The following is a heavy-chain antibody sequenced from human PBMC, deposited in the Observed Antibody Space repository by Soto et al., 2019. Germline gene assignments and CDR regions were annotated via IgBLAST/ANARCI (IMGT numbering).Heavy chain of an antibody. J-gene: IGHJ6*02. CDR2: IYSGGST. D-gene: IGHD6-19*01. CDR3: ARDGGSGWYIVGMDV. V-gene: IGHV3-53*04. CDR1: GFTVSRNY. Sequence: EVQLVESGGGLVQPGGSLRLSCAASGFTVSRNYMSWVRQAPGKGLEWVSVIYSGGSTYYADSVKGRFTISRHNSKNTLYLQMNSLRAEDTAVYYCARDGGSGWYIVGMDVWGQGTTVTVSS.